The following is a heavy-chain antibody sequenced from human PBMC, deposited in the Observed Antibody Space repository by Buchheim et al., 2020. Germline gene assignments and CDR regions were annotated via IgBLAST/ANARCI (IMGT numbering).Heavy chain of an antibody. CDR3: ARAEPDAYCGGDCYSDYYYGMDV. Sequence: EVQLVESGGGLVQPGGSLRLSCAASGFTFSSYDMHWVRQATGKGLEWVSAIGTAGDTYYPGSVKGRFTISRENAKNSLYLQMNSLRAGDTAVYYCARAEPDAYCGGDCYSDYYYGMDVWGQGTT. CDR2: IGTAGDT. D-gene: IGHD2-21*02. V-gene: IGHV3-13*01. J-gene: IGHJ6*02. CDR1: GFTFSSYD.